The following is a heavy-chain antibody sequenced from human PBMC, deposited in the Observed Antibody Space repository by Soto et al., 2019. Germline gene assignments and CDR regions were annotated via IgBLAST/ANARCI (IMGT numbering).Heavy chain of an antibody. D-gene: IGHD6-6*01. J-gene: IGHJ4*02. CDR3: ARGNRPPTYYFEY. CDR1: GESFSGYI. CDR2: INHSGSA. V-gene: IGHV4-34*01. Sequence: SETLSLTCDVYGESFSGYIWTWIRQTPGKGLQWIGQINHSGSANYNPSLKSRVTISVHTSKSQFSLELSSVTASDTAIYYCARGNRPPTYYFEYWGQGTPVTVSS.